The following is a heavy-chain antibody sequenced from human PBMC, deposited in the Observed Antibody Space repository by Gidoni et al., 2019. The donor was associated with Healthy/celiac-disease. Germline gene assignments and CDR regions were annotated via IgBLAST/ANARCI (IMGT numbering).Heavy chain of an antibody. V-gene: IGHV3-30*04. CDR3: ARDGGWGTDYYYGMDV. CDR2: ISYDGSNK. J-gene: IGHJ6*02. D-gene: IGHD3-16*01. Sequence: QVQLVESGGGVVQPGRSLRPPCAASGFTFSSYAMHWVRQAPGKGLEWVAVISYDGSNKYYADSVKGRFTISRDNSKNTLYLQMNSLRAEDTAVYYCARDGGWGTDYYYGMDVWGQGTTVTVSS. CDR1: GFTFSSYA.